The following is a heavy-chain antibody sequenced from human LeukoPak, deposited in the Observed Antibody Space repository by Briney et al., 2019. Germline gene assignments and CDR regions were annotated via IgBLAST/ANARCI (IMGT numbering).Heavy chain of an antibody. CDR2: IYSGGNT. Sequence: GGSLRLSCTVSGFTVSSNSWSWVRQAPGKGLEWVSFIYSGGNTHYSDSVKGRFTISRDNSKNTLYLQMSSLRAEDTAIYYCARRAGEYSHPYDYWGQGTLVTVSS. D-gene: IGHD2-15*01. J-gene: IGHJ4*02. CDR3: ARRAGEYSHPYDY. V-gene: IGHV3-53*01. CDR1: GFTVSSNS.